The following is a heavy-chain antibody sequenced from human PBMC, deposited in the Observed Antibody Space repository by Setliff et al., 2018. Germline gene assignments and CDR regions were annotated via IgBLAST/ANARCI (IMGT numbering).Heavy chain of an antibody. CDR2: IYHSGST. J-gene: IGHJ4*02. CDR1: GGSISSSNW. V-gene: IGHV4-4*02. D-gene: IGHD3-3*01. Sequence: SETLSLTCAVSGGSISSSNWWSWVRQPPGKGLEWIGEIYHSGSTNYNPSLKSRVTISVDKSKNQFSLQLTSVTAADTAVYYCARDRITIFGVVIPFDYWGQGTLVTVSS. CDR3: ARDRITIFGVVIPFDY.